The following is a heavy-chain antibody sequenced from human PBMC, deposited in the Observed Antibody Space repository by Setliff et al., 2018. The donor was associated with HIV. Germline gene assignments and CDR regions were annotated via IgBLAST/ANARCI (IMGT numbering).Heavy chain of an antibody. J-gene: IGHJ4*02. D-gene: IGHD6-6*01. Sequence: GGSLRLSCAASGFTFSTYSMNWVRQAPGKGLEWVAVISYDGSNKYYADSVKGRFTISRDNSKNTLYLQINSLRVEDTAVYYCAKDSSSSDEMWFDYWGQGTLVTVSS. CDR3: AKDSSSSDEMWFDY. V-gene: IGHV3-30*18. CDR1: GFTFSTYS. CDR2: ISYDGSNK.